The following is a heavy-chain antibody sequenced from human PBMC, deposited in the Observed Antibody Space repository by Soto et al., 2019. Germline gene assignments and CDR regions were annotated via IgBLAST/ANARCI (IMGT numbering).Heavy chain of an antibody. D-gene: IGHD3-3*01. J-gene: IGHJ6*03. Sequence: GGSLRLSCAASGFTFDDYAMHWVRQAPGKGLEWVSGISWNSGSIGYADSVKGRFTISRDNAKNSLYLQMNSLRAEDTALYYCAKGAANNDFWSGYSRGYYYYMDVWGKGTTVTVSS. CDR1: GFTFDDYA. CDR3: AKGAANNDFWSGYSRGYYYYMDV. CDR2: ISWNSGSI. V-gene: IGHV3-9*01.